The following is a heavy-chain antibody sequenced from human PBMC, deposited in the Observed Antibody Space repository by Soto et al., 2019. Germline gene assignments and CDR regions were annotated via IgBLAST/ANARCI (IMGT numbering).Heavy chain of an antibody. CDR3: AKDNYGDYSHMDV. CDR1: GFTFDDYA. CDR2: ISWNSGSI. J-gene: IGHJ6*03. V-gene: IGHV3-9*01. Sequence: GGSLRLSCAASGFTFDDYAMHWVRQAPGKGLEWVSGISWNSGSIGYADSVKGRFTISRDNAKNSLYLQMNSLRAEDTALYYCAKDNYGDYSHMDVWGKGTTVTVSS. D-gene: IGHD4-17*01.